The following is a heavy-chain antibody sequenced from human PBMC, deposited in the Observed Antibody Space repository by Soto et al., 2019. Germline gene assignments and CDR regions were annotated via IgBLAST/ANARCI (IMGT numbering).Heavy chain of an antibody. CDR2: IIPIFGTA. CDR1: GGTFSSYA. D-gene: IGHD5-12*01. CDR3: AGPELNSGYDSSFDY. V-gene: IGHV1-69*13. J-gene: IGHJ4*01. Sequence: GASVKVSCKASGGTFSSYAISWVRQAPGQGLEWMGGIIPIFGTANYAQKFQGRVTITADESTSTAYMELSSLRSEDTAVYYCAGPELNSGYDSSFDYWGHGTFFPISS.